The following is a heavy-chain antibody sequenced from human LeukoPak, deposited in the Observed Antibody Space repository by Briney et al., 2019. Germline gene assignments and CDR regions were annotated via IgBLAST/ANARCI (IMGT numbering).Heavy chain of an antibody. J-gene: IGHJ4*02. CDR3: AKDQDTAMVTNYFDY. V-gene: IGHV3-48*03. CDR1: GFTFSSYE. Sequence: GGSLRLSCAASGFTFSSYEMNWVRQAPGKGLEWVSYISSSGSTIYYADSVKGRFTISRDNSKNTLYLQMNSLRAEDTAVYYCAKDQDTAMVTNYFDYWGQGTLVTVSS. D-gene: IGHD5-18*01. CDR2: ISSSGSTI.